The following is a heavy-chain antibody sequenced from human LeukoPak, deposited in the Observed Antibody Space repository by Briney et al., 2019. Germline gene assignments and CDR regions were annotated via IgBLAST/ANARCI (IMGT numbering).Heavy chain of an antibody. J-gene: IGHJ4*02. CDR3: AKVGHRVYFDY. V-gene: IGHV3-30*04. Sequence: LPGGSLRLSCAASGFTFSSYAMHWVRQAPGKGLEWVAVISYDGSNKYYADSVKGRFTISRDNSKNTLYLQMNSLRAEDTAVYYCAKVGHRVYFDYWGQGTLVTVSS. D-gene: IGHD3-10*01. CDR2: ISYDGSNK. CDR1: GFTFSSYA.